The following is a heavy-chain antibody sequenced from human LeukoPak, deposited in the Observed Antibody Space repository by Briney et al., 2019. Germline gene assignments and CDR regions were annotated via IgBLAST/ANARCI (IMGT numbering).Heavy chain of an antibody. CDR1: GYTFTGYY. CDR3: ARESVSTGLENYYYYYMDV. J-gene: IGHJ6*03. D-gene: IGHD6-19*01. CDR2: INPNSGGT. V-gene: IGHV1-2*02. Sequence: ASVKVSCKASGYTFTGYYIHWVRQAPGQGLEWMGWINPNSGGTNYAQKFQGRVTMTRDTSISTAYMELSRLRSGDTAVYYCARESVSTGLENYYYYYMDVWGKGTTVTVSS.